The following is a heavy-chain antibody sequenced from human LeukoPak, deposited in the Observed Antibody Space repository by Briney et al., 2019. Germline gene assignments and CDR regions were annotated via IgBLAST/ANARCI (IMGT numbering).Heavy chain of an antibody. CDR3: AKYPWGSGYGYIDY. V-gene: IGHV3-23*01. Sequence: GGSLRLSCAASGFTFSSYAMNWVRQAPGKGLEWISTITGSGDNTYYADSVKGRFSISRDNSKDTLYLQMISLRAEDTALYYCAKYPWGSGYGYIDYWGQGTLVPVSS. CDR1: GFTFSSYA. J-gene: IGHJ4*02. D-gene: IGHD5-12*01. CDR2: ITGSGDNT.